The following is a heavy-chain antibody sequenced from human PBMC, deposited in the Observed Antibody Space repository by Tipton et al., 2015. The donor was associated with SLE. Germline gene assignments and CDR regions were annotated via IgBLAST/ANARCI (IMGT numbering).Heavy chain of an antibody. V-gene: IGHV4-34*01. CDR1: GGSFSGYY. CDR2: INHSGIT. Sequence: TLSLTCAVYGGSFSGYYWSWIRQPPGMGLEWIGEINHSGITNSNPSLKSRLIISVDTSKNQFSLKLGSVTAADTAVYYCAGAVGTAAGLRGYWGQGTLVTVSS. D-gene: IGHD6-13*01. CDR3: AGAVGTAAGLRGY. J-gene: IGHJ4*02.